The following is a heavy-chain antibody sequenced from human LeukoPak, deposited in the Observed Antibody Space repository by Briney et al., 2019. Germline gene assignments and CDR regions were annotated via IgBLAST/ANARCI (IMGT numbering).Heavy chain of an antibody. J-gene: IGHJ6*03. V-gene: IGHV4-59*12. CDR1: GGSIRNYY. Sequence: PSETLSLTCTVSGGSIRNYYWSWIRQPPGKGLEWIGYIYYSGSTNYNPSLKSRVTMSVDTSKNQFSLKLSSVTAADTAVYYCARGSGDYGSGSQPLYYYYYYMDVWGKGTTVTISS. D-gene: IGHD3-10*01. CDR2: IYYSGST. CDR3: ARGSGDYGSGSQPLYYYYYYMDV.